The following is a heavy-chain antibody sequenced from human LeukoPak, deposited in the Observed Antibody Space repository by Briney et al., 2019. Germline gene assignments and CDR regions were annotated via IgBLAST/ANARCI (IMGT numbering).Heavy chain of an antibody. Sequence: SETLSLTCAVYGGSFSGYYWSWIRQPPGKGLEWIGEINHSGSTNYNPSLKSRVTISVDTSKNQFSLKLSSVTAADTAVYYCARGHHVRDSGHRRGRWFDPRGQGTLVTVSS. J-gene: IGHJ5*02. CDR3: ARGHHVRDSGHRRGRWFDP. D-gene: IGHD5-12*01. V-gene: IGHV4-34*01. CDR1: GGSFSGYY. CDR2: INHSGST.